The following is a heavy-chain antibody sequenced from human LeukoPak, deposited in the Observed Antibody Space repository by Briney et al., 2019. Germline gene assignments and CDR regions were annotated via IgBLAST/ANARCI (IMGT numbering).Heavy chain of an antibody. J-gene: IGHJ4*02. CDR1: GGTFSSYA. CDR2: IIPIFGTA. Sequence: SVRVSCKASGGTFSSYAISWVRQAPGQGLEWMGGIIPIFGTANYAQKFQGRATITADESTSTAYMELSRLTSDDTAVYYCARAGGGLDYWGQGTLITVPS. D-gene: IGHD2-15*01. V-gene: IGHV1-69*13. CDR3: ARAGGGLDY.